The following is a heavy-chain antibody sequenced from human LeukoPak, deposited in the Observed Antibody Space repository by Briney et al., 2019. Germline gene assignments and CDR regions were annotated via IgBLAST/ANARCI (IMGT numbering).Heavy chain of an antibody. CDR1: GFTFSHYA. Sequence: GGSLRLSCAASGFTFSHYAIHWVRQATGKGLEWVALILYDGSNEYYADSVKGRFTISGDNSKNTLYLQMNSLRAEDTAVYYCAKSSPPLRFLEWLCFDYWGQGTLVTVSS. CDR2: ILYDGSNE. CDR3: AKSSPPLRFLEWLCFDY. J-gene: IGHJ4*02. V-gene: IGHV3-30-3*02. D-gene: IGHD3-3*01.